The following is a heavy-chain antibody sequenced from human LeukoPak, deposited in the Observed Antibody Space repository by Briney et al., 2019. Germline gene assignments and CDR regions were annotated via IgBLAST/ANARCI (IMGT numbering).Heavy chain of an antibody. J-gene: IGHJ4*02. CDR2: IKDDGSAT. CDR1: GFTFTYR. V-gene: IGHV3-7*04. D-gene: IGHD6-19*01. CDR3: ARFGYDSGFDY. Sequence: GGSLRLSCVGSGFTFTYRMTWVRPAPGKGLEWVANIKDDGSATYYVDSLKGRFTISRDNAKNSLYLQMNSLRVEDTALYYCARFGYDSGFDYWLQGTLVTVSS.